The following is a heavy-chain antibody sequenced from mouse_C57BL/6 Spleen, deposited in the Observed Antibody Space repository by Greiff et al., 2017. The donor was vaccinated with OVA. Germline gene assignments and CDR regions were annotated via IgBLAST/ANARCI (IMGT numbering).Heavy chain of an antibody. Sequence: VQLQQSGPELVKPGASVKISCKASGYAFSSSWMNWVKQRPGKGLEWIGRIYPGDGDTNYNGKFKGKATLTADKSSSTAYMQLSNLTSEDSAVYFCAGCTYYSNYGLDYWGQGTTLTVSS. J-gene: IGHJ2*01. CDR3: AGCTYYSNYGLDY. CDR1: GYAFSSSW. D-gene: IGHD2-5*01. CDR2: IYPGDGDT. V-gene: IGHV1-82*01.